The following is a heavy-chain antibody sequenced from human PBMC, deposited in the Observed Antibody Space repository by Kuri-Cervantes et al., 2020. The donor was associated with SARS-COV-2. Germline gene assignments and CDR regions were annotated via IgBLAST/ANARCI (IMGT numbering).Heavy chain of an antibody. CDR2: MNPNSGNT. V-gene: IGHV1-8*03. Sequence: ASVKVSCKASGYTFTSYDINWVRQATGQGLEWMGWMNPNSGNTGYAQKFQGRVTITRITSISTAYMELSSLRFEDAAVYYCARRGSSWYWFDNVIDYWGQGTLVTVSS. CDR1: GYTFTSYD. CDR3: ARRGSSWYWFDNVIDY. D-gene: IGHD6-13*01. J-gene: IGHJ4*02.